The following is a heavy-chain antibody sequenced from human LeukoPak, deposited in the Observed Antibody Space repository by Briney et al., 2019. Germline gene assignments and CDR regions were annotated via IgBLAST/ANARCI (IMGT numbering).Heavy chain of an antibody. CDR2: ISTSSGYI. J-gene: IGHJ4*02. CDR1: GFTFSSYT. V-gene: IGHV3-21*01. Sequence: GGSLRLSCAASGFTFSSYTMHWVRQAPGKGLEWVSSISTSSGYIYYADSVKGRFTISRDNAKNSLYLQMNSLRAEDTALYYCAADTPLRGFSYGFDYWGQGTLVPVSS. CDR3: AADTPLRGFSYGFDY. D-gene: IGHD5-18*01.